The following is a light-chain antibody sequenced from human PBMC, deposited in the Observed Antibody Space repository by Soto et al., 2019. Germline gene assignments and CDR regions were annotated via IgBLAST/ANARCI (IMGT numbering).Light chain of an antibody. V-gene: IGKV2-30*02. CDR1: QSLVHSDGNTY. CDR3: MQATNWPWT. J-gene: IGKJ1*01. CDR2: KVS. Sequence: DVVLTQSPLSLPVTLGQPASISCRSSQSLVHSDGNTYLSWFQQRPGQSPRRLIYKVSNWDSGVPDRFSGSGSGTDFTLKISRVEAEDVGFYYCMQATNWPWTFGQGTKVEIK.